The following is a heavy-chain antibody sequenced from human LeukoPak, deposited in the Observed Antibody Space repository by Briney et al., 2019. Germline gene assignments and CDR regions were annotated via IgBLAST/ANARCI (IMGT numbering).Heavy chain of an antibody. D-gene: IGHD6-25*01. CDR2: IKQDGSEK. CDR3: AREAARGYFDY. V-gene: IGHV3-7*01. CDR1: GFTFSSCW. J-gene: IGHJ4*02. Sequence: GGSLRLSCAASGFTFSSCWMSWVRQAPGKGLEWVANIKQDGSEKYYVDSVKGRFTISRDNAKNSLYLQMNSLRAEDTAVYYCAREAARGYFDYWGQGTLVTVSS.